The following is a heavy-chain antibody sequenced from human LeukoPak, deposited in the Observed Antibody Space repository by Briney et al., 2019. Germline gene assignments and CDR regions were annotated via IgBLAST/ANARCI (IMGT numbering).Heavy chain of an antibody. CDR1: GFTFSDYY. D-gene: IGHD4-17*01. CDR3: ARETPTTLTSYFDH. Sequence: PGGSLRLSCAASGFTFSDYYMSWIRQAPGKGLEWVSYISTSSTNTKYADSVKGRFTVSRANAKNSLYLQMNSLRAEDTAVYYCARETPTTLTSYFDHWGQGTLVTVSS. J-gene: IGHJ4*02. CDR2: ISTSSTNT. V-gene: IGHV3-11*05.